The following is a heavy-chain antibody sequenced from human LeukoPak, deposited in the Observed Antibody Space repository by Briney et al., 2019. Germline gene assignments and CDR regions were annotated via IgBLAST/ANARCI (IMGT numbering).Heavy chain of an antibody. J-gene: IGHJ3*02. CDR2: ISRSSSYI. D-gene: IGHD6-13*01. Sequence: GGSLRLSCAASGFTFSSYSMNWVRQAPGKGLEWVSSISRSSSYIYYADSVKGRFTISRDNAKNSLYLQMNSLRAEDTAVYYCAGGAAAANHAFDIWAQGKMVTVS. V-gene: IGHV3-21*01. CDR1: GFTFSSYS. CDR3: AGGAAAANHAFDI.